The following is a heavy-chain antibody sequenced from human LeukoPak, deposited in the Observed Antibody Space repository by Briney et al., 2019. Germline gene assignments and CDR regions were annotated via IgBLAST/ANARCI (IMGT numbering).Heavy chain of an antibody. V-gene: IGHV3-30-3*01. CDR1: GFTFSSYA. J-gene: IGHJ4*02. D-gene: IGHD1-26*01. CDR3: AREWELTNFDY. Sequence: GGSLRLSCAASGFTFSSYAMSWVRQAPGKGLEWVAVISYDGSNKYYADSVKGRFTISRDNSKNTLYLQMNSLRAEDTAVYYCAREWELTNFDYWGQGTLVTVSS. CDR2: ISYDGSNK.